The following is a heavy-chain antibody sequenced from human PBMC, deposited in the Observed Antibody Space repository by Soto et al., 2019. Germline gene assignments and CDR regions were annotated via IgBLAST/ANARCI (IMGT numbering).Heavy chain of an antibody. CDR1: GGTFSSYA. J-gene: IGHJ6*03. CDR3: ARWSTEEAVGDYYYYYMDV. D-gene: IGHD6-19*01. CDR2: IIPIFGTA. V-gene: IGHV1-69*13. Sequence: SVKVSCKASGGTFSSYAISWVRQAPGQGLEWMGGIIPIFGTANYAQKFQGRVTMTGDASTSTAYMELSSLRSEDTAVYYCARWSTEEAVGDYYYYYMDVWGKGTTVTVSS.